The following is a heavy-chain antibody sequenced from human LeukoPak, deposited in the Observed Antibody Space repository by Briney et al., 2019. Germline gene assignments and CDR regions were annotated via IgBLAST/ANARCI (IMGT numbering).Heavy chain of an antibody. V-gene: IGHV3-23*01. CDR1: GFTFANYV. J-gene: IGHJ5*01. D-gene: IGHD1-14*01. Sequence: WGSLTVSCVASGFTFANYVMSWCRQAPGGGGEWVSASCSSDSVTFYADSVKGRFTISRDNSKHTLNLRINSLRAEDTAGYFCATHLWTTNTVNRTYRLSDSWGQGTLVTVSS. CDR3: ATHLWTTNTVNRTYRLSDS. CDR2: SCSSDSVT.